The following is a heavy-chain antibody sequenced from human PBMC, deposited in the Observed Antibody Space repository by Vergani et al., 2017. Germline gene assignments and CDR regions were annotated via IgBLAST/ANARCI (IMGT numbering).Heavy chain of an antibody. Sequence: QVQLQQWGAGVVKPSETLYLTCTVSGGSISSYYWSWIRQPPGKGLEWIGYIYYSGSTNYNPSLKSRVTISVDTSKNQFSLKLSSVTAADTAVYYCARAXSYSSSWYPNWFDPWGQGTLVTVSS. CDR1: GGSISSYY. V-gene: IGHV4-59*01. J-gene: IGHJ5*02. CDR2: IYYSGST. CDR3: ARAXSYSSSWYPNWFDP. D-gene: IGHD6-13*01.